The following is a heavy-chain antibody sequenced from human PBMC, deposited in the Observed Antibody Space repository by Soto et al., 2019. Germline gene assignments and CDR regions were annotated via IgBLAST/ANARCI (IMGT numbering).Heavy chain of an antibody. CDR2: IKQDGSEK. D-gene: IGHD6-19*01. V-gene: IGHV3-7*03. CDR3: ARDSGSGWYPYYFDY. CDR1: GFTFSSYW. Sequence: PXESLTISFAASGFTFSSYWMSWVRQAPGKGLEWVANIKQDGSEKYYVDSVKGRFTISRDNAKNSLYLQMNSLRAEDTAVYYCARDSGSGWYPYYFDYWGQGTLVTVSS. J-gene: IGHJ4*02.